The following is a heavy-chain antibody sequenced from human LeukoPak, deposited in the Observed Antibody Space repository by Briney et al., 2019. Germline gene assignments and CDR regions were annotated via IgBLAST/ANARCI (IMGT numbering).Heavy chain of an antibody. D-gene: IGHD3-3*01. CDR1: GGTFSSYA. J-gene: IGHJ5*02. Sequence: SVKVSCKASGGTFSSYAISWVRQTPGQGLEWMGGIIPIFGTANYAQKFQGRVTITADESTSTAYMELSSLRSEDTAVYYCARDAIQYDFWSGFAFDPWGQGTLVTVSS. V-gene: IGHV1-69*13. CDR2: IIPIFGTA. CDR3: ARDAIQYDFWSGFAFDP.